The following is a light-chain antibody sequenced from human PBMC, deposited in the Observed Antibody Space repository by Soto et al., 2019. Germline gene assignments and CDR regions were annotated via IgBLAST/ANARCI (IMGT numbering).Light chain of an antibody. CDR2: KAS. Sequence: DIQLTQSPSTLSASVGDRVTITCRASQSISDWLAWYQQKPGKAPKLLIYKASTLQSGVSSRISGRRSGTEFTLTISSLQPDDFATYYCQQYEGFPFTFGGGTRVEIK. CDR1: QSISDW. V-gene: IGKV1-5*03. J-gene: IGKJ4*01. CDR3: QQYEGFPFT.